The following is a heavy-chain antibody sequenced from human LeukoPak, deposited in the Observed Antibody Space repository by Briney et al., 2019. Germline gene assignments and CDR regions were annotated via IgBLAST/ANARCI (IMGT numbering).Heavy chain of an antibody. CDR3: ARDRAVTQPWYLDL. D-gene: IGHD4-17*01. Sequence: GGSLRLSCAASGVTFSNYNMNWVRQAPGEGLEWGSSISRSSTYIYYADSVKGRFTISRDNAKNSLYLQMNSLRAEDTAVYYCARDRAVTQPWYLDLWGRGTLVIVSS. CDR1: GVTFSNYN. V-gene: IGHV3-21*01. J-gene: IGHJ2*01. CDR2: ISRSSTYI.